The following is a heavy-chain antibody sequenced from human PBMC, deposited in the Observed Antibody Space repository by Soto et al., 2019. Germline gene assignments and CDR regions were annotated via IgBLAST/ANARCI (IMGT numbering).Heavy chain of an antibody. CDR2: IIPIFGTA. CDR1: GGTFSSYA. CDR3: AHRIRPVGYGDYVGAFDI. V-gene: IGHV1-69*13. Sequence: GASVKVSCKASGGTFSSYAISWVRQAPGQGLEWMGGIIPIFGTANYAQKFQGRVTITADESTSTAYMELSSLRSVDTATYYCAHRIRPVGYGDYVGAFDIWGQGTMVTVSS. D-gene: IGHD4-17*01. J-gene: IGHJ3*02.